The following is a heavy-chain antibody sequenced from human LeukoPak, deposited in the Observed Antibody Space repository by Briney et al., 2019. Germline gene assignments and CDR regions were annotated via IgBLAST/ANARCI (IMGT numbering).Heavy chain of an antibody. Sequence: GGSLRLSCAASGFSFSSYGMRWVRQAPGKGLEWVGDIWYDGSHTYYADSVKGRFTISRDNSMNTLYMQMNSLRGEDAAVYYCVRGGYCSGTSCAHYDGMDVWGQGTTVTVSS. V-gene: IGHV3-33*01. CDR1: GFSFSSYG. J-gene: IGHJ6*02. CDR2: IWYDGSHT. D-gene: IGHD2-2*01. CDR3: VRGGYCSGTSCAHYDGMDV.